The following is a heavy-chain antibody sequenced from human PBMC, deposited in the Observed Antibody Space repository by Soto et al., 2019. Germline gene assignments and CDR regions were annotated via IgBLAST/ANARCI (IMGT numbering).Heavy chain of an antibody. CDR2: IYYSGST. V-gene: IGHV4-59*01. CDR1: GGSISSYY. Sequence: SETLSLTCTVSGGSISSYYWSWIRQPPGKGLEWIGYIYYSGSTNYNPSLKSRVTISVDTSKNQFSLKLSSVTAADTAVYYCARDPTYDSSGSRPRYYYYGMDVWGQGTTVTVSS. J-gene: IGHJ6*02. CDR3: ARDPTYDSSGSRPRYYYYGMDV. D-gene: IGHD3-22*01.